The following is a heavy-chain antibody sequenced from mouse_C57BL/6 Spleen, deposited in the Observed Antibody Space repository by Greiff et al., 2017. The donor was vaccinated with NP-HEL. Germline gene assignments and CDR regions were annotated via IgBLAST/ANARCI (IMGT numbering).Heavy chain of an antibody. J-gene: IGHJ4*01. CDR3: ARGLLLRWRGYAMDY. CDR2: IDPSDSET. CDR1: GYTFTSYW. Sequence: QVQLQQPGAVLVRPGSSVKLSCKASGYTFTSYWMHWVKQRPIQGLEWIGNIDPSDSETHYNQKFKDKATLTVDKSSSTAYMQLSSLTSEDSAVYYCARGLLLRWRGYAMDYWGQGTSVTVSS. D-gene: IGHD1-1*01. V-gene: IGHV1-52*01.